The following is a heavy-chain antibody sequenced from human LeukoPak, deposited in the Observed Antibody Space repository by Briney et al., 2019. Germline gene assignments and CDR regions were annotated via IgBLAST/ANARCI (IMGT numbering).Heavy chain of an antibody. CDR3: AKGYSVGATNLNFDY. J-gene: IGHJ4*02. CDR1: GFTFSSYW. V-gene: IGHV3-74*01. Sequence: GGSLRLSCAASGFTFSSYWIHWVRQAPGKGLVWVSRINSDGSSTSYADSVKGRFTISRDNAKNTLYLQMNSLRAEDTAVYYCAKGYSVGATNLNFDYWGQGTLVTVSS. CDR2: INSDGSST. D-gene: IGHD1-26*01.